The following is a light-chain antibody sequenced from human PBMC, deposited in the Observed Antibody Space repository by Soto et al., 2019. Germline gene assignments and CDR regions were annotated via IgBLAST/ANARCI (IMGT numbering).Light chain of an antibody. V-gene: IGLV2-14*03. CDR2: DVS. CDR1: GSDVGGFNF. Sequence: QSVLTQPASVSGSPGQSITISCTGTGSDVGGFNFVSWYQQHPGKAPKLIIYDVSDRPSGVSNRFSGSKSGNTASLPISGLLVEDEPAYSCSSYTGTTTLGYVFGTGTKFTVL. CDR3: SSYTGTTTLGYV. J-gene: IGLJ1*01.